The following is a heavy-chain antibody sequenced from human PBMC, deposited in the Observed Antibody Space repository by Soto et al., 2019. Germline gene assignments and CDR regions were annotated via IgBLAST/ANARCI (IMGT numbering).Heavy chain of an antibody. Sequence: SETLSLTCAVYGGSFSGYHWSWIRQPPGKGLEWIGEITPGGGTNYNPSLQSRVTISLDTSKNQFSLNLTSVTPEDTAVYYCARDRFAGDNWFDPWGQGTMVTVSS. D-gene: IGHD3-16*01. J-gene: IGHJ5*02. V-gene: IGHV4-34*01. CDR2: ITPGGGT. CDR1: GGSFSGYH. CDR3: ARDRFAGDNWFDP.